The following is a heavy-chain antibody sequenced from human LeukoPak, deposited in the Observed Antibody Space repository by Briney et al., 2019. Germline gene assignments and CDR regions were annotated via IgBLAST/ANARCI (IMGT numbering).Heavy chain of an antibody. V-gene: IGHV1-2*02. CDR3: ARGIVVVPAAIRIYNWFDP. J-gene: IGHJ5*02. Sequence: ASVKVSCKASGYTFTGYYMHWVRQAPGQGLEWMGWINPNSGGTNYAQEFQGRVTMTRDTSISTAYMELSRLRSDDTAVYYCARGIVVVPAAIRIYNWFDPWGQGTLVTVSS. CDR1: GYTFTGYY. D-gene: IGHD2-2*02. CDR2: INPNSGGT.